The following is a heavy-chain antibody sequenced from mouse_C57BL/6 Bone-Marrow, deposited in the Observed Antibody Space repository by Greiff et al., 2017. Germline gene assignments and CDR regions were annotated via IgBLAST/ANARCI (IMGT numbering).Heavy chain of an antibody. CDR3: SRLGRRETFFAD. Sequence: VKLQKSGVDLVRPGTSLKVSCKASGYAFTNSWIAWVKQRPGQGLEWIGVIIPGSGGINYNEKFRGKATLTADKSSSTAYMQLSSLTSEDSAVYFCSRLGRRETFFADWGQGTLVTVSA. V-gene: IGHV1-54*01. CDR1: GYAFTNSW. D-gene: IGHD2-2*01. CDR2: IIPGSGGI. J-gene: IGHJ3*01.